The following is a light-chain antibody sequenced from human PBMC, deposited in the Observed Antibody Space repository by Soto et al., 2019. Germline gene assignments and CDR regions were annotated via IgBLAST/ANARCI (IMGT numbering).Light chain of an antibody. CDR3: ETWDTNTRV. J-gene: IGLJ3*02. V-gene: IGLV4-60*02. Sequence: QSVLTQSSSASASLGSSVKLTCTLSSGHSGSIIAWHQQQPGKAPRYLMKLERSGSYNKGSGVPDRVSGSSSGADRYLTISNLQFEDEADYYCETWDTNTRVFGGGTKVTVL. CDR2: LERSGSY. CDR1: SGHSGSI.